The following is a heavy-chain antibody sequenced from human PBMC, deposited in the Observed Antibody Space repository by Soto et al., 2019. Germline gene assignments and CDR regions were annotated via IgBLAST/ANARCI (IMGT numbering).Heavy chain of an antibody. J-gene: IGHJ4*02. D-gene: IGHD1-1*01. CDR2: FYPGDSDV. Sequence: GESLKISCKGSGYRFISYWIGWVRQMPGKGLEWMGIFYPGDSDVRYSPSFQGQVTMSADKSTSTAYLEWSSLKASDSAMYYCARRSAAGTNDYWGQGTLVTVSS. CDR1: GYRFISYW. CDR3: ARRSAAGTNDY. V-gene: IGHV5-51*01.